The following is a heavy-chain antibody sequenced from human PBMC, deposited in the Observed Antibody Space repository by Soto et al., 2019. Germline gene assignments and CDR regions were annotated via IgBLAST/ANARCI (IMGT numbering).Heavy chain of an antibody. CDR3: ASGAARFRRFDI. V-gene: IGHV4-34*01. CDR2: INHSGST. CDR1: GGSFSGYY. D-gene: IGHD6-13*01. Sequence: PSETLSLTGAVYGGSFSGYYWSWIRQPPGKGLEWIGEINHSGSTNYNPSLKSRVTISVDTSKNQFSLKLSSVTAADTAVYYCASGAARFRRFDIWGQGTLVTVPS. J-gene: IGHJ3*02.